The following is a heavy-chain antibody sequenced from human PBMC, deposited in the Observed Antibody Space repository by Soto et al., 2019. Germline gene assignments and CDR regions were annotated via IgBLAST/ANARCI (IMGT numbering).Heavy chain of an antibody. CDR1: GYSFTSYW. J-gene: IGHJ6*02. V-gene: IGHV5-51*01. D-gene: IGHD6-6*01. CDR3: ARQSLTQWSSSSYYYYYYGMDG. Sequence: PGESLKISCKGSGYSFTSYWIGCVRQMPGKGLEWMGIIYPGDSDTRYSPSFQGQVTISADKSISTAYLQWSSLKASDTAMYYCARQSLTQWSSSSYYYYYYGMDGWGQGTTVTVSS. CDR2: IYPGDSDT.